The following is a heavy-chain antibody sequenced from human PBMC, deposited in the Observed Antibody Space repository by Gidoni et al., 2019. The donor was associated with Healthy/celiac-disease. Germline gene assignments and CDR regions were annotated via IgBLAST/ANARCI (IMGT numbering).Heavy chain of an antibody. Sequence: EVQLVESGGGLVKPGGSLRLSCAASGFTFSSYSMNWVRQAPGKGLGWVSSISSSSSYIYYADSVKGRFTISRDNAKNSLYLQMNSLRAEDTAVYYCARGSTSGDGYDKVSSAYYYYGMDVWGQGTTVTVSS. CDR3: ARGSTSGDGYDKVSSAYYYYGMDV. V-gene: IGHV3-21*01. CDR2: ISSSSSYI. J-gene: IGHJ6*02. D-gene: IGHD5-12*01. CDR1: GFTFSSYS.